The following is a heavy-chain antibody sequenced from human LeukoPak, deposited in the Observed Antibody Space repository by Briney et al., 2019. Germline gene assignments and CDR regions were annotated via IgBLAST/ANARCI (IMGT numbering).Heavy chain of an antibody. J-gene: IGHJ4*02. CDR3: ARDHGDGYNPGYRSFDY. CDR1: GGTFSSYA. D-gene: IGHD5-24*01. CDR2: IIPIFGTT. V-gene: IGHV1-69*05. Sequence: EASVKASCKASGGTFSSYAISWVRQAPGQGLEWMGGIIPIFGTTNYAQKFQGRVTITTDESTSTAYMELGSLRSEDTAVYYCARDHGDGYNPGYRSFDYWGQGTLVTVSS.